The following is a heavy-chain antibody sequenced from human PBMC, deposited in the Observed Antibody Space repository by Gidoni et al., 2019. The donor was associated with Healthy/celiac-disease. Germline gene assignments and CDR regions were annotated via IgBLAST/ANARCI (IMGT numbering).Heavy chain of an antibody. CDR1: GYTFTSYY. J-gene: IGHJ4*02. CDR2: INPSGGST. V-gene: IGHV1-46*01. CDR3: AREQLRDGYNFSVGLIDY. Sequence: QVQLVQSGAEVKKPGASVKVSCQASGYTFTSYYMHWVRQAPGQGLEWMGIINPSGGSTSYAQKFQGRVTMTRDTSTSTVYMELSSLRSEDTAVYYCAREQLRDGYNFSVGLIDYWGQGTLVTVSS. D-gene: IGHD2-15*01.